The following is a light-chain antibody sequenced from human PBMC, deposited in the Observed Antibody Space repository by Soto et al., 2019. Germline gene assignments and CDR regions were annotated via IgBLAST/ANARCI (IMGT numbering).Light chain of an antibody. CDR3: SSYTSSNTLYV. CDR1: SSDVGGYNY. V-gene: IGLV2-14*01. J-gene: IGLJ1*01. Sequence: QSVLTQPASVSGSPGQSVTISCTGTSSDVGGYNYASWYQQHPGKAPKVMIYDVSNRPSGVSNRFSGSKSGNTASLTIFGLHAEDEADYYCSSYTSSNTLYVFGTGTKVTVL. CDR2: DVS.